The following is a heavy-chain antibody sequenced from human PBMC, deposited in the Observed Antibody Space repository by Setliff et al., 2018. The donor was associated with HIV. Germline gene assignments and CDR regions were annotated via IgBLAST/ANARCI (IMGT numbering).Heavy chain of an antibody. CDR2: INHSGST. Sequence: SETLSLTCAVYGGSFSGYYWSWIRQPPGKGLEWIGEINHSGSTNYNPSLKSRVTISVDTSKNQFSLKLSSVTAADTAVYYCARFKYYYDSSGYFYNWFDPWGQGTLVTVSS. CDR3: ARFKYYYDSSGYFYNWFDP. CDR1: GGSFSGYY. D-gene: IGHD3-22*01. V-gene: IGHV4-34*01. J-gene: IGHJ5*02.